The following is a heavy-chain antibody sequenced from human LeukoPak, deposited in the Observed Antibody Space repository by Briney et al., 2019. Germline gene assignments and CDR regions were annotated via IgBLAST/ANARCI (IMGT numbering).Heavy chain of an antibody. CDR2: INPNSGGT. CDR1: GYTFTGYY. V-gene: IGHV1-2*02. D-gene: IGHD3-16*01. J-gene: IGHJ5*02. Sequence: ASVKVSCKASGYTFTGYYMHWVRQAPGQGLEWMGWINPNSGGTNYAQKFQGRVTMTRDTSISTAYMEPSRLRSEDTAVYYCARVANDYVWGSQLNWFDPWGQGTLVTVSS. CDR3: ARVANDYVWGSQLNWFDP.